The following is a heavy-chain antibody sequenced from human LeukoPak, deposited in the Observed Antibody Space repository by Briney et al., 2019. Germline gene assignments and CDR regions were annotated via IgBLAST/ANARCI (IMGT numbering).Heavy chain of an antibody. V-gene: IGHV3-30*18. J-gene: IGHJ4*02. CDR1: GFTFSDYG. Sequence: GGSLRLSCAASGFTFSDYGMHWVRQAPGKGLEWVAVISYDGTNKYYVDSVKGRFTISRDNSKKTLYLQMNSLRAEDTAVYYCVKASETVTIRNYFDYWGQGTLVTVSS. CDR3: VKASETVTIRNYFDY. CDR2: ISYDGTNK. D-gene: IGHD4-17*01.